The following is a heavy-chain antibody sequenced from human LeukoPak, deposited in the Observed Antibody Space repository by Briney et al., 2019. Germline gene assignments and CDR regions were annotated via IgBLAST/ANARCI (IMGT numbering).Heavy chain of an antibody. Sequence: SVKVSCKASGGTFSSYAISWVRQAPGQGLEWMGGIIPIFGTANYAQKFQGRVTITADESTSTAYMELSSLRSEDTAVYYCARVKQWLVPSDAFDIWGQGTTVTVSS. CDR3: ARVKQWLVPSDAFDI. J-gene: IGHJ3*02. D-gene: IGHD6-19*01. CDR1: GGTFSSYA. CDR2: IIPIFGTA. V-gene: IGHV1-69*13.